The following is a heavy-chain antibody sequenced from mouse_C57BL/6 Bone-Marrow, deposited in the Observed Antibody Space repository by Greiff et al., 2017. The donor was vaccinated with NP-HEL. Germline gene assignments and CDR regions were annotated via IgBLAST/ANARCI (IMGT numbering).Heavy chain of an antibody. Sequence: EVKLMESGGGLVQPGGSMKLSCVASGFTFSNYWMNWVRQSPEKGLEWVAQIRLKSDNYATHYAESVKGRFTISRDDSKSSVYLQMNNLRAEDTGIYYCTLITTVVAPYAMDYWGQGTSVTVSS. CDR3: TLITTVVAPYAMDY. J-gene: IGHJ4*01. CDR1: GFTFSNYW. D-gene: IGHD1-1*01. V-gene: IGHV6-3*01. CDR2: IRLKSDNYAT.